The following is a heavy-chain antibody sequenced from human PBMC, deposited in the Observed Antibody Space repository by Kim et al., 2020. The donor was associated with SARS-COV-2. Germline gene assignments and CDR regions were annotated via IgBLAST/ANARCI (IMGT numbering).Heavy chain of an antibody. CDR1: GGSISSGGYY. CDR2: IYYSWST. Sequence: SETLSLTCTVSGGSISSGGYYWSWIRQHPGKGLEWIGYIYYSWSTYYNPSLKSRVTISVDTSKNQFSLKLSSVTAADTAMYYCARVYVDYYGSGSSNWFDPWGQGTLVTVSS. CDR3: ARVYVDYYGSGSSNWFDP. V-gene: IGHV4-31*03. J-gene: IGHJ5*02. D-gene: IGHD3-10*01.